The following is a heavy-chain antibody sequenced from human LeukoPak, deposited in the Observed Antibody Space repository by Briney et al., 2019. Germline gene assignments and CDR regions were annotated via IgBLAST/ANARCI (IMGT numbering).Heavy chain of an antibody. D-gene: IGHD3-22*01. CDR3: ARRDSSGYSFDY. Sequence: SETLSLTCTVSGGSISSSSYYWGWIRQPPGKGLEWIGSIYYSGSTYYNPSLKSRVTISVGTSKNQFSLKLSSVTAADTAVYYCARRDSSGYSFDYWGQGTLVAVSS. J-gene: IGHJ4*02. CDR1: GGSISSSSYY. V-gene: IGHV4-39*01. CDR2: IYYSGST.